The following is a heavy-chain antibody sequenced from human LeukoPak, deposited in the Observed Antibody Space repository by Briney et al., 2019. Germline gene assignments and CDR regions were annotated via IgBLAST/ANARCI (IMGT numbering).Heavy chain of an antibody. D-gene: IGHD4-17*01. Sequence: PGGSLRLSCAASGFTFSSFGMSWVRQAPGKGLEWVSAISGSGGSTYYADSVKGRFTISRDNSKNTLYLQMNSLRAEDTAVYYCAKSRRTTATGSPLDYWGQGTLVTVSS. CDR1: GFTFSSFG. V-gene: IGHV3-23*01. CDR3: AKSRRTTATGSPLDY. CDR2: ISGSGGST. J-gene: IGHJ4*02.